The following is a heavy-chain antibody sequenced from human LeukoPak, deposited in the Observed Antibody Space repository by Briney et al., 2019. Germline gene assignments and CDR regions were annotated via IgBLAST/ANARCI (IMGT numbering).Heavy chain of an antibody. CDR1: GFTFSSYW. CDR2: ISGSGGNI. D-gene: IGHD3-16*01. V-gene: IGHV3-23*01. CDR3: ARHLIYMMTRRGFDP. J-gene: IGHJ5*02. Sequence: GGSLRLSCVVSGFTFSSYWMSWVRQAPGQGLEWVSVISGSGGNIDYADSVKGRFIISRDNSRNTVYLQMNSLRAEDTAVYYCARHLIYMMTRRGFDPWGQGTLVTVSS.